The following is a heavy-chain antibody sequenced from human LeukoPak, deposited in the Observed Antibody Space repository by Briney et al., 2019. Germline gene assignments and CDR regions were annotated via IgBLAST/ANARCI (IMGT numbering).Heavy chain of an antibody. V-gene: IGHV3-9*01. D-gene: IGHD6-19*01. J-gene: IGHJ5*02. CDR1: GFTFDDYA. CDR2: ISWNSGSI. CDR3: AKDMGIAVAGASEGFDP. Sequence: PGRSLRLSCAASGFTFDDYAMHWVRQAPGNGLEWVSGISWNSGSIGYADSVKGRFTISRDNAKNSLYLQMNSLRAEDTALYYCAKDMGIAVAGASEGFDPWGQGTLVTVSS.